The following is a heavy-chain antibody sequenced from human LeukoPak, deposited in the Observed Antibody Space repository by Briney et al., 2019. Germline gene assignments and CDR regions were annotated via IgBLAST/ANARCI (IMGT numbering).Heavy chain of an antibody. V-gene: IGHV4-34*01. CDR3: ARGLGITFGGVIRYNWFDP. CDR2: INHSGST. J-gene: IGHJ5*02. Sequence: SETLSLTCAVYGGSFSGYYWSWIRQPPGKGLEWIGEINHSGSTNYNPSLKSRVTISVDTSKNQFSLKLSSVTAADTAVYYCARGLGITFGGVIRYNWFDPWGQGTLVTASS. CDR1: GGSFSGYY. D-gene: IGHD3-16*01.